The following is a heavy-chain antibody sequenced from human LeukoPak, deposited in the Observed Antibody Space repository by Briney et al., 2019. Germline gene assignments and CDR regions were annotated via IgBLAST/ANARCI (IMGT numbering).Heavy chain of an antibody. CDR2: ISGSGGST. D-gene: IGHD5-18*01. V-gene: IGHV3-23*01. Sequence: GGTLRLSCAASGFTFSSYGMSWVRQAPGKGLEWVSAISGSGGSTYYADSVKGRFTISRDNSKNTLYLQMNSLRAEDTAVYYCAKEVGSYGDECFDYWGQGTLVTVSS. CDR1: GFTFSSYG. CDR3: AKEVGSYGDECFDY. J-gene: IGHJ4*02.